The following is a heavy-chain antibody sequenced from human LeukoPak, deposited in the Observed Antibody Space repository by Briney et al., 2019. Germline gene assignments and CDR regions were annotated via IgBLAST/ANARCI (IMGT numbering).Heavy chain of an antibody. CDR2: ISESGGST. CDR3: AKLFGYGMDV. D-gene: IGHD3-3*01. J-gene: IGHJ6*02. Sequence: GGSLRLSCAASGFTFSSYAMSWVRQALGKGLEWVSSISESGGSTSYADSVKGRFTISRDNSQKTLYLQMNGLRAEDTAIYYCAKLFGYGMDVWGQGTTVTVSS. V-gene: IGHV3-23*01. CDR1: GFTFSSYA.